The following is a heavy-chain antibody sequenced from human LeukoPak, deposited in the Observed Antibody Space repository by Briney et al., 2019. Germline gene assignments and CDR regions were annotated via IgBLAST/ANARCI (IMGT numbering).Heavy chain of an antibody. CDR2: INSDGSST. CDR1: GFTFSSYW. V-gene: IGHV3-74*01. Sequence: GGSLRLSCAASGFTFSSYWMHWVRQAPGKGLVWVSRINSDGSSTSYADSVKGRFTISRDNSKNTLYLQMNSLRAGDTAVYYCAKDSVVDLYYYYYMDVWGKGTTVTISS. CDR3: AKDSVVDLYYYYYMDV. J-gene: IGHJ6*03. D-gene: IGHD2-15*01.